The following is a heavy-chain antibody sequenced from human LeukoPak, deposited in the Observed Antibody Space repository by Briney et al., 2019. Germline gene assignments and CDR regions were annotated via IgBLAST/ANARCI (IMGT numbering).Heavy chain of an antibody. CDR2: ISGSGGNT. CDR1: GLIFSDYG. CDR3: AKDLEKYSGSYLGAFDI. J-gene: IGHJ3*02. Sequence: PGGSLRLSCTASGLIFSDYGMSWVRQTPGKGLEWVSAISGSGGNTFYADSVKGRFTISRDNSKNTLWLQVNSLRAEDTAVYYCAKDLEKYSGSYLGAFDIWGQGTMVTASS. V-gene: IGHV3-23*01. D-gene: IGHD1-26*01.